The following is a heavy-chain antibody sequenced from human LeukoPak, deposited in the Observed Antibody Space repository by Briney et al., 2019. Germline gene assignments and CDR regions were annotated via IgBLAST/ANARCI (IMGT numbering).Heavy chain of an antibody. V-gene: IGHV3-53*01. J-gene: IGHJ5*02. Sequence: PGGSLRLSCAASGFTFHTYVMHWVRQAPGKGLEWVSFISTDDSTYYAGSVKGRFTISRDNSKNTLYLQMNSLRAEDTAVYYCATGRLTGGGFDPWGQGTLVTVSS. CDR2: ISTDDST. CDR1: GFTFHTYV. CDR3: ATGRLTGGGFDP. D-gene: IGHD3-9*01.